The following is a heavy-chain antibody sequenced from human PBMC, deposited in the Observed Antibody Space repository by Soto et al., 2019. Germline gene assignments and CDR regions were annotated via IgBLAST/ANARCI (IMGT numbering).Heavy chain of an antibody. V-gene: IGHV4-59*01. J-gene: IGHJ4*02. CDR3: ATGECSSTSCYGGFDY. CDR1: GGSISSYY. Sequence: SETLSLTCTVSGGSISSYYWSWIRQPPGKGLEWIGYIYYSGSTNYNPSLKSRVTISVDTSKNQFSLKLSSVTAADTAVYYCATGECSSTSCYGGFDYWGQGTLVTVSS. D-gene: IGHD2-2*01. CDR2: IYYSGST.